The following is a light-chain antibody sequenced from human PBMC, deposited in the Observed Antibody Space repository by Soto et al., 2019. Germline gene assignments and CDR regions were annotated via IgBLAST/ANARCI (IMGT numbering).Light chain of an antibody. CDR3: QVWDSSSDHVE. CDR2: DDR. Sequence: SYELTQPPSVSVAPGQTAMMTCGGNNIGSKTVHWYQQKPGQAPVPVVYDDRARPSGIPERFSGSNSGNTATLTISTVAVGDEADYYCQVWDSSSDHVEFGGGTKLTVL. V-gene: IGLV3-21*02. CDR1: NIGSKT. J-gene: IGLJ2*01.